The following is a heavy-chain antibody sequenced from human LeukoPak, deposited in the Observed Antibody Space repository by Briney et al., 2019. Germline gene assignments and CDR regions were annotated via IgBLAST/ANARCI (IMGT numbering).Heavy chain of an antibody. V-gene: IGHV1-2*02. CDR3: ARELDYYYGMDV. J-gene: IGHJ6*02. CDR1: GFTFTGYY. Sequence: GASVKVSCKASGFTFTGYYMHWVRQAPGQGLEWMGWINPNSGGTNYAQKFQGRVTMTRDTSISTAYMELSRLRSDDTAVYYCARELDYYYGMDVWGQGTTVTVSS. CDR2: INPNSGGT.